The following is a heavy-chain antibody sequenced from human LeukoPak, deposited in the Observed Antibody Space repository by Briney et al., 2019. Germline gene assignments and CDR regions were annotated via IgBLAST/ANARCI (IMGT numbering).Heavy chain of an antibody. CDR3: ARHEYSSSWYSLGWFDP. J-gene: IGHJ5*02. Sequence: SETLSLTCTVSGGSISSSSYYWGWIRQPPGKGLEWIGSIYYSGSTYYNPSLKSRVTISVDTSKNQFSLKLSSVPAADTAVYYCARHEYSSSWYSLGWFDPWGQGTLVTVSS. CDR2: IYYSGST. V-gene: IGHV4-39*01. CDR1: GGSISSSSYY. D-gene: IGHD6-13*01.